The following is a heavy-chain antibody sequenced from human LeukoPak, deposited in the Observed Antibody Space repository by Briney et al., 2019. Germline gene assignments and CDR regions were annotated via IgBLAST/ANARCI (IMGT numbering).Heavy chain of an antibody. CDR2: IRSKAYGGTT. D-gene: IGHD3-22*01. CDR3: TRSPPTYYYDSSGYYYFDY. V-gene: IGHV3-49*04. CDR1: GFTFSSYS. Sequence: GGSLRLSCAASGFTFSSYSMNWVRQAPGKGLEWVGFIRSKAYGGTTEYAASVKGRFTISRDDSKSIAYLQMNSLKTEDTAVYYCTRSPPTYYYDSSGYYYFDYWGQGTLVTVSS. J-gene: IGHJ4*02.